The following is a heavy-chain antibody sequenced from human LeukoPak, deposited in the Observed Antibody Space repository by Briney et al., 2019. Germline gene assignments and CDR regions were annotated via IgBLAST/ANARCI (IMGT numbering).Heavy chain of an antibody. CDR3: AKDPYSSAWFSRDWFDP. V-gene: IGHV3-30*02. CDR2: IRYDGSNK. Sequence: GGSLRLSCGASGFIFDTYDMHWVRQAPGKGLEWVAFIRYDGSNKYYADSVKGRFTISRDNSKNTLYLQMNSLRAEDTAVYYCAKDPYSSAWFSRDWFDPWGQGTLVTVSS. J-gene: IGHJ5*02. D-gene: IGHD6-13*01. CDR1: GFIFDTYD.